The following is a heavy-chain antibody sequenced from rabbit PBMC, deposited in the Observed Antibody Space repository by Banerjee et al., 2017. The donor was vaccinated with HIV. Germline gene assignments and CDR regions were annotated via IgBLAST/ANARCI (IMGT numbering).Heavy chain of an antibody. CDR2: IGTGSGSA. CDR1: GFSFSSGYY. CDR3: ARDLGGSSDL. J-gene: IGHJ4*01. V-gene: IGHV1S45*01. Sequence: QEQLEESGGDLVKPGASLTLTCKASGFSFSSGYYMSWVRQAPGKGLEWIGCIGTGSGSAYYASWAKGRFTISKTSSTTVTLQMTSLTAADTTTYFCARDLGGSSDLWGQGTLVTVS. D-gene: IGHD8-1*01.